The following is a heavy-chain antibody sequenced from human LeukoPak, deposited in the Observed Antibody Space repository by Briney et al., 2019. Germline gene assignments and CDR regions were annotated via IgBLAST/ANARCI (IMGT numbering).Heavy chain of an antibody. D-gene: IGHD3-10*01. Sequence: ASVKVSCKASGGTFSSYAISWVRQAPGQGLEWMGWISAYNGNTNYAQKLQGRVTMTTDTSTSTAYMELRSLRSDDTAVYYCAREGGITMVREGFDYWGQGTLVTVSS. V-gene: IGHV1-18*01. CDR2: ISAYNGNT. CDR1: GGTFSSYA. J-gene: IGHJ4*02. CDR3: AREGGITMVREGFDY.